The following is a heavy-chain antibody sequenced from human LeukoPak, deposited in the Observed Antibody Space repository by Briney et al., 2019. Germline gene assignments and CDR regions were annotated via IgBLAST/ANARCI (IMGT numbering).Heavy chain of an antibody. J-gene: IGHJ4*02. CDR2: ISWNCGSI. CDR1: GFTFDDYA. V-gene: IGHV3-9*01. Sequence: GGSLRLSCAASGFTFDDYAMHWVRQAPGKGLEWVSGISWNCGSIGYADSVKGRFTISRDNAKNSLYLQMNSLRAEDTAVYYCASHPESVYQFDYWGQGTLVTVSS. CDR3: ASHPESVYQFDY. D-gene: IGHD2-8*01.